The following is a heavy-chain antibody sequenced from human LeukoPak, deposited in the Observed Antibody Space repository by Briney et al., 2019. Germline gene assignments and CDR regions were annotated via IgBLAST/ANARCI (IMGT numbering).Heavy chain of an antibody. D-gene: IGHD4-17*01. Sequence: SETLSLTCSVSGGSMSSHFWAWIRQPPGKGLQWIGYVYYSGNTNYNPSLRSRATMSLDRSKNQFSLKLNSVTAADTAVYYCARVGTTVKKNWFDPWGQGTLVTVSS. J-gene: IGHJ5*02. CDR2: VYYSGNT. CDR3: ARVGTTVKKNWFDP. CDR1: GGSMSSHF. V-gene: IGHV4-59*11.